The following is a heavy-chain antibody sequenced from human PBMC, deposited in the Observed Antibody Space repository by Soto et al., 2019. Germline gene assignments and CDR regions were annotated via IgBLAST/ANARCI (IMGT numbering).Heavy chain of an antibody. D-gene: IGHD2-21*02. CDR1: GGSVSSGSYY. Sequence: QVQLQESGPGLVKPSATLSLTCTVSGGSVSSGSYYWSWIRQPPGKGLEWIGYIYYSGSTNYNPSLKSRVTISVDTSKNQFSLKLSSVPAADTAVYYCARASYCGGDCYSDYWGQGTLVTVSS. J-gene: IGHJ4*02. V-gene: IGHV4-61*01. CDR3: ARASYCGGDCYSDY. CDR2: IYYSGST.